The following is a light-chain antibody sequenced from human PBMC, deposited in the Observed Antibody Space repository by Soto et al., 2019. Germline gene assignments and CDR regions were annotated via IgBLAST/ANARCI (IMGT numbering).Light chain of an antibody. V-gene: IGLV2-11*01. Sequence: QSALTQPRSVSGSPGQSVTISCTGTGNDVGAYNYVSWYQQHPGRPPKLMIYDVTKWPSGVPERFSGSKSGNTASLTISGLQDEDEAYYFCCSYAGGYIYLFGTGTKLTVL. J-gene: IGLJ1*01. CDR3: CSYAGGYIYL. CDR2: DVT. CDR1: GNDVGAYNY.